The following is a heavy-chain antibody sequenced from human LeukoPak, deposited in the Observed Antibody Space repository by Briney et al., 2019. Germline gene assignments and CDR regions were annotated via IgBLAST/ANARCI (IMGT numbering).Heavy chain of an antibody. J-gene: IGHJ4*02. D-gene: IGHD1-26*01. CDR3: ARGRSGSTFPHSYYFDY. Sequence: GRSLRLSCAASGFTFSSYAMHSVRQAPGKGLEWVAVISYDGSNKYYADSVKGRFTISRDNSKNTLYLQMNSLRAEDTAVYYCARGRSGSTFPHSYYFDYWGQGTLVTVSS. CDR1: GFTFSSYA. CDR2: ISYDGSNK. V-gene: IGHV3-30-3*01.